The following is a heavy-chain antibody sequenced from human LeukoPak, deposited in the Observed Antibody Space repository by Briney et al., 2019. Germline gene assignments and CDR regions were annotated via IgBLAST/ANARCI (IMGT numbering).Heavy chain of an antibody. V-gene: IGHV4-59*01. CDR1: GGSFSGYY. J-gene: IGHJ6*02. D-gene: IGHD5-18*01. Sequence: NPSETLSLTCAVYGGSFSGYYWSWIRQPPGKGLEWIGYIYYSGSTNYNPSLKSRVTISVDTSKNQFSLKLSSVTAADTAVYYCARVDTALGSGYGMDVWGQGTTVTVSS. CDR2: IYYSGST. CDR3: ARVDTALGSGYGMDV.